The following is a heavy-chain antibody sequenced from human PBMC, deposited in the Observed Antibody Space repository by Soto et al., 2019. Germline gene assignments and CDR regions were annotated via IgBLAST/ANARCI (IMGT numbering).Heavy chain of an antibody. D-gene: IGHD7-27*01. CDR3: AGELGTFYFDH. Sequence: QVQLQESGPGLVKPSQTLSLTCTVSAGSIRSGDYYWTWIRQPPGKGLEWIGYIDHSGSAYYNPSLKSRATISIDTSNNQFSLKMTSVTAADTAVYYGAGELGTFYFDHWGQGTLVTVSS. CDR2: IDHSGSA. V-gene: IGHV4-30-4*01. J-gene: IGHJ4*02. CDR1: AGSIRSGDYY.